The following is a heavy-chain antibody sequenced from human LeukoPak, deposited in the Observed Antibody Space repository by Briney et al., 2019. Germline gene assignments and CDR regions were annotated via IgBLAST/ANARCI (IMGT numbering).Heavy chain of an antibody. J-gene: IGHJ4*02. CDR1: GYTFTGYY. Sequence: ASVKVSCKASGYTFTGYYMHWVRQAPGQGLEWMGWINPNSGGTNYAQKFQGRVTMTRDTSISTAYMELSRLRSDDTAVYYCARDRDSSGYLDYWGRGTLVTVSS. CDR2: INPNSGGT. CDR3: ARDRDSSGYLDY. D-gene: IGHD3-22*01. V-gene: IGHV1-2*02.